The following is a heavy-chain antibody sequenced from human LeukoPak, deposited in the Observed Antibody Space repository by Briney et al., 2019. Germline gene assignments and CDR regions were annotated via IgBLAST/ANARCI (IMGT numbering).Heavy chain of an antibody. V-gene: IGHV3-33*01. J-gene: IGHJ4*02. D-gene: IGHD3/OR15-3a*01. CDR1: GFTFSNYG. Sequence: GGSLRLSCAASGFTFSNYGMHWVRQAPGKGLEWVAVIWYDGTNKYYADSVKGRFTISRDTSKNILYLQMASLRDEDTAVYYCARERTIWAGFPLDFWGQGSLVTVTS. CDR3: ARERTIWAGFPLDF. CDR2: IWYDGTNK.